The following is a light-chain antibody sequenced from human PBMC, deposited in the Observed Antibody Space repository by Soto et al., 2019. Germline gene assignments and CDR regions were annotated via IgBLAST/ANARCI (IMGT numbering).Light chain of an antibody. CDR1: QSVSSN. Sequence: EIVMTQSPATLSVSPGERATLSCRASQSVSSNLAWYQQKPGQAPRLLIYGASTRATGIPARFSGSGSGTEFTLTISSLQSEDFAVYYCQQYNNWPPTFGPWTTVDIK. V-gene: IGKV3-15*01. J-gene: IGKJ3*01. CDR3: QQYNNWPPT. CDR2: GAS.